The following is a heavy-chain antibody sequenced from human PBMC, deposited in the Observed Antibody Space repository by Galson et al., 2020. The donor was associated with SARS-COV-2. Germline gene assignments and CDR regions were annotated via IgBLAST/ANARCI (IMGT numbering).Heavy chain of an antibody. CDR3: AKTSPPSITVVGVAPDY. J-gene: IGHJ4*02. V-gene: IGHV3-23*01. CDR1: GFNFNSYA. Sequence: GESLKISCKVSGFNFNSYAMTWVRQAPGRGLEWVSVISGSGGHAYYADSVKGRFTISRDNPKNTVYLQMNSLRAEDTAVYYCAKTSPPSITVVGVAPDYWGQGTLVTVSS. D-gene: IGHD3-3*01. CDR2: ISGSGGHA.